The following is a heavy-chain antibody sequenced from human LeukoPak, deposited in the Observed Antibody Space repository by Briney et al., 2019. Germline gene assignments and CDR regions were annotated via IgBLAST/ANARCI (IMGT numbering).Heavy chain of an antibody. CDR2: VSPPGGGT. D-gene: IGHD7-27*01. CDR3: ARDLAWGAFDY. Sequence: GGTLRLSCAASGFTFSNHGMNWVRQAPGKGLEWLSGVSPPGGGTYYADSVKGRFTISRDDSKNTLSLQMNSLRVEDTAVYHCARDLAWGAFDYWGQGTLVTVSS. V-gene: IGHV3-23*01. CDR1: GFTFSNHG. J-gene: IGHJ4*02.